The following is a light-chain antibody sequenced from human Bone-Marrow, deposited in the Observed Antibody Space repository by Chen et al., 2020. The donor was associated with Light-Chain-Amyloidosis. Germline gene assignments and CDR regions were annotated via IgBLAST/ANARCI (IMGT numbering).Light chain of an antibody. CDR3: QQRASWPGT. V-gene: IGKV3-11*01. CDR2: DAY. Sequence: EIVLTQSPGTRSLSPGERATLSCRASQSVNNYLAWYQQKPGQAPKLLIYDAYNRAAGIPDRFSGSGSGTDFTLTISSLEPEDFAVYYCQQRASWPGTFGPGTKVDIK. J-gene: IGKJ3*01. CDR1: QSVNNY.